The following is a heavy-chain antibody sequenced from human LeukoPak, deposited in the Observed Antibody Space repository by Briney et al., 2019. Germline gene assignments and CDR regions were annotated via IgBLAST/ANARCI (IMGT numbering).Heavy chain of an antibody. CDR2: INPDNGGT. CDR1: GYTFTGYY. J-gene: IGHJ4*02. Sequence: GASVKVSCKASGYTFTGYYMHWVRQAPGQGLEWMGWINPDNGGTNSAQKFQGRVTMTRDTSISTAYMELSRLRSDDTAVYYCARSMDPPASYYFDYWGQGTLVTVSS. V-gene: IGHV1-2*02. CDR3: ARSMDPPASYYFDY. D-gene: IGHD2-8*01.